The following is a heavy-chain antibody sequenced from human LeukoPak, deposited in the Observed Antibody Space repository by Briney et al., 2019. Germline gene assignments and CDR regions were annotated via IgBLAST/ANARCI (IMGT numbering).Heavy chain of an antibody. J-gene: IGHJ4*02. CDR2: ISYDGSNK. V-gene: IGHV3-30-3*01. CDR1: GFTFSSYA. CDR3: ARDKTLILTGYFFDY. D-gene: IGHD3-9*01. Sequence: GGSLRLSCAASGFTFSSYAMHWVRQAPGKGLEWVAVISYDGSNKYYADSVKGRFTISRDNSENTLFLQLNSLRAEDTAVYNCARDKTLILTGYFFDYWGQGTLVTVSS.